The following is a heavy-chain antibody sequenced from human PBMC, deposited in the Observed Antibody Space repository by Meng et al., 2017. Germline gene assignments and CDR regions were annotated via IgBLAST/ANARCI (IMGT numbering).Heavy chain of an antibody. J-gene: IGHJ4*02. Sequence: SETLSLTCSVSGGSISSSNWWSWVRQPPGKGLEWIGEIYHSGSTNYNPSLKSRVTISVDKSKNQFSLKLSSVTAADTAVYYCARAGRRALRYFDYWGQGTLVTVSS. CDR3: ARAGRRALRYFDY. CDR2: IYHSGST. V-gene: IGHV4-4*02. CDR1: GGSISSSNW.